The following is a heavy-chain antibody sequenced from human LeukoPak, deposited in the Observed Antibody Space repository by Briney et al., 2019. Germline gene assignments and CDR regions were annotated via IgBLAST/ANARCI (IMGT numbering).Heavy chain of an antibody. CDR1: GGSISSSNW. CDR2: IYHSGST. D-gene: IGHD2-2*01. Sequence: PSETLSLTCAVSGGSISSSNWWSWVRQPPGKGLEWIGEIYHSGSTNYNPSLKSRVTISVDKSKNQFSLKLSSVTAADTAVYYCARLTPFRCCSSTSCYGVESDWGQGTLVTVSS. CDR3: ARLTPFRCCSSTSCYGVESD. V-gene: IGHV4-4*02. J-gene: IGHJ4*02.